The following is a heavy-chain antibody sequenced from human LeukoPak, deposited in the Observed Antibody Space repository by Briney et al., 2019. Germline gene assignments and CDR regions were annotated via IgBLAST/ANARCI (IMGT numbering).Heavy chain of an antibody. CDR3: ARDLWNFCDDSGYYRDFDS. Sequence: ASVKVSCKATSRISFVRQAPGQGLEGMGWIGSYGGDTYYAQRFQGRVTVTTDTSTSTVYMELRSLRSDDTAVYYCARDLWNFCDDSGYYRDFDSWGQGTLVTVSS. CDR1: TSR. V-gene: IGHV1-18*01. CDR2: IGSYGGDT. J-gene: IGHJ5*01. D-gene: IGHD3-22*01.